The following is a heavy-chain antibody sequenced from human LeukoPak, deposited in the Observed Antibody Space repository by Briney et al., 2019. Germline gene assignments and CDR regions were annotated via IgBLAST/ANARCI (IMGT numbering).Heavy chain of an antibody. V-gene: IGHV4-39*07. CDR2: IYYSGST. CDR1: GGSISSSSYY. Sequence: SETLSLTCTVSGGSISSSSYYWGWIRQPPGKGLEWLGSIYYSGSTYYNPSLQSRVTISVDTYKNHISLTLSSVTAAERGFYSCARDLYYYDDSRSRYFDLWGHGTLVTVSS. J-gene: IGHJ2*01. CDR3: ARDLYYYDDSRSRYFDL. D-gene: IGHD3-22*01.